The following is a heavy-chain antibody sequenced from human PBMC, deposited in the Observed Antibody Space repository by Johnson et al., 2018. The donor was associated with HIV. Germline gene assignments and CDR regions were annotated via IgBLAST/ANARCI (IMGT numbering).Heavy chain of an antibody. CDR2: IRYDGSNK. CDR1: GFTFSSYG. CDR3: AKDSSFSYYYSDAFDI. J-gene: IGHJ3*02. D-gene: IGHD3-10*01. V-gene: IGHV3-30*02. Sequence: QVQLVESGGGVVQPGGSLRLSCAESGFTFSSYGMHWVRQAPGKGLEWVAFIRYDGSNKYYADSVKGRFTISRDNSKNTLYLQMNSLRAEDTAVYYCAKDSSFSYYYSDAFDIWGQGTMVTVSS.